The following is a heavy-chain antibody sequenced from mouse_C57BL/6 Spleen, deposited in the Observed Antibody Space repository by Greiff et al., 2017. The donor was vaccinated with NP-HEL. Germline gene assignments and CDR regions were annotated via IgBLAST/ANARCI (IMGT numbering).Heavy chain of an antibody. CDR2: ISSGGSYT. CDR1: GFTFSSYG. J-gene: IGHJ2*01. Sequence: EVHLVESGGDLVKPGGSLKLSCAASGFTFSSYGMSWVRQTPDKRLEWVATISSGGSYTYYLDSVKGRFTISRDNAKNTLYLQMSSLKSEDTAMYYCARQETMVTTVYFDYWGQGTTLTVSS. V-gene: IGHV5-6*01. CDR3: ARQETMVTTVYFDY. D-gene: IGHD2-2*01.